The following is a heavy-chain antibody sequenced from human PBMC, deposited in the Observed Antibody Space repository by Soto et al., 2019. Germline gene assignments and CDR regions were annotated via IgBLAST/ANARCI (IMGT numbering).Heavy chain of an antibody. D-gene: IGHD1-26*01. Sequence: EVQLLESGGGLVQPGGSLRLSCSGSGFSFGSNSMAWVRQAPVKGLEWGESISDTAHRIFHADSVKGRFTMSRANSRNRLYLQMISRRAEDTALYYCVILALGKFDFWGQGTLVIVPS. J-gene: IGHJ4*02. CDR1: GFSFGSNS. CDR3: VILALGKFDF. CDR2: ISDTAHRI. V-gene: IGHV3-23*01.